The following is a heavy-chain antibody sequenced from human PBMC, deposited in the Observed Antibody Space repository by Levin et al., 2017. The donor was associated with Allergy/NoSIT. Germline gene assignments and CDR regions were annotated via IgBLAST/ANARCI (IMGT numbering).Heavy chain of an antibody. Sequence: NSSETLSLTCTVSGDSISSGSFYWTWIRQPAGKGLEWIGHIYIAGRTTYNPSLKSRVTISLDTSKNQFSLRLTSVTAADTAVYYCARAPVIPAAMFDPWGQGTRVTVSS. J-gene: IGHJ5*02. V-gene: IGHV4-61*09. CDR2: IYIAGRT. CDR3: ARAPVIPAAMFDP. CDR1: GDSISSGSFY. D-gene: IGHD2-2*01.